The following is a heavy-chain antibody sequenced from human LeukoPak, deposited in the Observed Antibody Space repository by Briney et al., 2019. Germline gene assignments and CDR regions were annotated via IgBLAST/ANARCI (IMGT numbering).Heavy chain of an antibody. CDR3: ARGRRATRFFGSWFDP. CDR1: GGSISSYY. CDR2: IYYSGST. Sequence: SETLSLTCTVSGGSISSYYWSWIRQPPGKGLEWIGYIYYSGSTNYNPSLKSRVTISVDTSKNQFSLKLSSVTAADTAVYYCARGRRATRFFGSWFDPWGQGTLVTVSS. V-gene: IGHV4-59*12. J-gene: IGHJ5*02. D-gene: IGHD3-10*01.